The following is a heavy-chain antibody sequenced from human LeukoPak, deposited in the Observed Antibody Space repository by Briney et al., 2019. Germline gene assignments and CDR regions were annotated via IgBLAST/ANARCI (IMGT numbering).Heavy chain of an antibody. J-gene: IGHJ4*02. V-gene: IGHV3-48*01. CDR1: GFTFSSYN. D-gene: IGHD2-2*01. CDR3: ARAYCSSTSCFG. CDR2: ISYTSRAR. Sequence: PGGSLRLSCAASGFTFSSYNMNWVRQAPGKGLEWVSSISYTSRARYYADSVKGRFTISRDNVKNSLYLQMDSLRVEDTAVYYCARAYCSSTSCFGWGQGTLVTVSS.